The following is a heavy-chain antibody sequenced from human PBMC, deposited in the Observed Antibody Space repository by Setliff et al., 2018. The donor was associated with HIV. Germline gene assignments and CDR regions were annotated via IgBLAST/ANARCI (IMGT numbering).Heavy chain of an antibody. V-gene: IGHV4-4*09. CDR2: INTSGTT. Sequence: PSETLSLTCTVSGGSISSYYWSWIRLPPGKGLEWIGYINTSGTTNYNPSLKSRVTISVDTSKNQFSLKLSSVTAADTAVYFCARQTYYYDNSGHNWFDPWGQGTLVTVSS. CDR1: GGSISSYY. J-gene: IGHJ5*02. D-gene: IGHD3-22*01. CDR3: ARQTYYYDNSGHNWFDP.